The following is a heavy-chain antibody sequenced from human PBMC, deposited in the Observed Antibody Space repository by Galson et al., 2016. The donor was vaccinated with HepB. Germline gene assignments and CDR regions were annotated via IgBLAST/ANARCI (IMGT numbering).Heavy chain of an antibody. CDR1: GGTFSSFA. Sequence: SVKVSCKASGGTFSSFAISWVRQAPGQGLEWMGGIIPIFGAPNYAQKFQGRVTITADKSTSTAYMELTSLRSEDTAVYYCARDRGSGRFSYLAYWGQGTPVTVAS. CDR3: ARDRGSGRFSYLAY. CDR2: IIPIFGAP. J-gene: IGHJ4*02. V-gene: IGHV1-69*06. D-gene: IGHD6-19*01.